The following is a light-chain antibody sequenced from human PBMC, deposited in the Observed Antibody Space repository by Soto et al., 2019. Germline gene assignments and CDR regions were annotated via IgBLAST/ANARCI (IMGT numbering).Light chain of an antibody. CDR3: QSYGTSLSGLYV. J-gene: IGLJ1*01. V-gene: IGLV1-40*01. CDR1: SSNIGAGKD. CDR2: DSN. Sequence: QSVLTQPPSVSGAPGQRVTISCTGSSSNIGAGKDVHWYRQLPGAAPKFLISDSNHRPSGVPDRFPVSKSGASASLAITGLRAEDEGDYFCQSYGTSLSGLYVFGTGTKVTV.